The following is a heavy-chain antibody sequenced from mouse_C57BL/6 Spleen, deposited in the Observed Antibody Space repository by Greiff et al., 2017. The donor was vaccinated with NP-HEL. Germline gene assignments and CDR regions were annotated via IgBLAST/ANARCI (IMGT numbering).Heavy chain of an antibody. Sequence: QVQLQQSGAELVKPGASVKISCKASGYAFSSYWMNWVKQRPGKGLEWIGQIYPGDGDTNYNGKFKGKATLTADKSSSTAYMQLSSLTSEDSAVYVCARCGNWDEGEEHWYFDVWGTGTTVTVSS. CDR3: ARCGNWDEGEEHWYFDV. CDR2: IYPGDGDT. CDR1: GYAFSSYW. D-gene: IGHD4-1*01. V-gene: IGHV1-80*01. J-gene: IGHJ1*03.